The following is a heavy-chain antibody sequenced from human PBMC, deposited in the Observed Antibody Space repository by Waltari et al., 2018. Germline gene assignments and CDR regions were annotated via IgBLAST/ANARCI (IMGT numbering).Heavy chain of an antibody. CDR2: IYHSGRT. CDR3: ARLMTGTGGYGMDV. CDR1: GYSISSGYY. J-gene: IGHJ6*02. Sequence: QVQLQESGPGLVKPSETLSLTCAVSGYSISSGYYWGWIRQPPVKGLEWIGSIYHSGRTYYNPSLKSRVTISVDTSKNQVSLKLSSVTAADTAVYYCARLMTGTGGYGMDVWGQGTLVTVSS. V-gene: IGHV4-38-2*01. D-gene: IGHD3-9*01.